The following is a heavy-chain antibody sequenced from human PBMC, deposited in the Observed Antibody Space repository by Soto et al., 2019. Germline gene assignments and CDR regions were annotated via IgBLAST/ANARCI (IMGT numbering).Heavy chain of an antibody. Sequence: PSETLSLTCAVAGGSIGSGGYSWSWIRQPPGKGLEWIGYIYQSGSTYYNPSLKSRVTISVDRSKNQFSLKLSSVTAADTAVYYCARVPHDSSGYYFDYWGQGTLVTVSS. D-gene: IGHD3-22*01. V-gene: IGHV4-30-2*01. CDR2: IYQSGST. CDR3: ARVPHDSSGYYFDY. CDR1: GGSIGSGGYS. J-gene: IGHJ4*02.